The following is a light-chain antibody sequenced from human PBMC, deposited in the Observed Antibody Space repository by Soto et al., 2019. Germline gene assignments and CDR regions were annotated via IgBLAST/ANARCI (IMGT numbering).Light chain of an antibody. Sequence: EIVLTQSPGTLSLSPGERATLSCRASQSVSSSYLAWYQQKPGQAPRLLIYGASSRATGIPDRFSGSGSGTGSPRTMRRLEAEDFAVYYCQQYGSSPLYTFGQGTKLAIK. CDR3: QQYGSSPLYT. CDR2: GAS. CDR1: QSVSSSY. V-gene: IGKV3-20*01. J-gene: IGKJ2*01.